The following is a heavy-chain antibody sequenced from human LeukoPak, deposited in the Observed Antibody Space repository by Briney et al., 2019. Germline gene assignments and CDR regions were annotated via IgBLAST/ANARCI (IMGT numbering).Heavy chain of an antibody. CDR2: ISAYNGNT. J-gene: IGHJ3*02. D-gene: IGHD2-15*01. V-gene: IGHV1-18*01. CDR1: GYTFTSYG. CDR3: ARDGPYCSGGSCYSGGAFDI. Sequence: ASVKVSCKASGYTFTSYGISWARQAPGQGLEWMGWISAYNGNTNYAQKLQGRVTMTTDTSTSTAYMELRSLRSDDTAVYYCARDGPYCSGGSCYSGGAFDIWGQGTMVTVS.